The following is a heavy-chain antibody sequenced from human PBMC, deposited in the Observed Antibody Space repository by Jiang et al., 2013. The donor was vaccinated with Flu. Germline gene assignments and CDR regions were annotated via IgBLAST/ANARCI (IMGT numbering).Heavy chain of an antibody. D-gene: IGHD7-27*01. CDR1: AGSISRSSYY. Sequence: GLVKPSETLSLTCTVSAGSISRSSYYWGWIRQPPGKGLEWIGSIYYSGRTHYNASLKSRVTISVDTSKNQFSLKLNSVTAADTAVYYCATWGYWGQGTLVTVSS. CDR2: IYYSGRT. CDR3: ATWGY. J-gene: IGHJ4*02. V-gene: IGHV4-39*01.